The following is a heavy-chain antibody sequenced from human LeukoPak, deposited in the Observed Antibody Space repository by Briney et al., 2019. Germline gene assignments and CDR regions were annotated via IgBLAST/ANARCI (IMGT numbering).Heavy chain of an antibody. J-gene: IGHJ6*02. CDR2: ISGSGGST. V-gene: IGHV3-23*01. Sequence: GVSLRLSCAASGITFTNAWMSWVRQAPGKGLEWVSAISGSGGSTYYADSVKGRFTISRDNSKNTLYLQMNSLRAKDTAVYYCAKAGGYCSSTSCLYYYYGMDVWGQGTTVTVSS. CDR1: GITFTNAW. D-gene: IGHD2-2*01. CDR3: AKAGGYCSSTSCLYYYYGMDV.